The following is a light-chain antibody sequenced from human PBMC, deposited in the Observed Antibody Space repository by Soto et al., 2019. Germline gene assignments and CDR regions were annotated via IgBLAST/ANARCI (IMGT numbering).Light chain of an antibody. CDR2: GAS. V-gene: IGKV3-20*01. CDR1: QSVSSSY. J-gene: IGKJ1*01. Sequence: EIVLTQSPGTLSFSPGERATLSCRASQSVSSSYLAWYQQKPGQATRLLIYGASSTSTGIPDRFSGSGSGTDFTLNISRLEPEDFAVYYCQQYGSSPWTFGQGNKVEIK. CDR3: QQYGSSPWT.